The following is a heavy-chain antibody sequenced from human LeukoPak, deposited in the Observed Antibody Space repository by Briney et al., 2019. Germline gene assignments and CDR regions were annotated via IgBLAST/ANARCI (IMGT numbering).Heavy chain of an antibody. V-gene: IGHV3-15*01. CDR3: NTGGYYFDY. CDR1: GFIFSNAW. CDR2: IKSKPDGGTT. Sequence: GGSLRLSCVASGFIFSNAWMNWVRQAPGKGLEWVVRIKSKPDGGTTDYSAPVKGRFTISRDESKNTVYQQMNSLKTEDTAVYYYNTGGYYFDYWGQGTLVTVSS. J-gene: IGHJ4*02.